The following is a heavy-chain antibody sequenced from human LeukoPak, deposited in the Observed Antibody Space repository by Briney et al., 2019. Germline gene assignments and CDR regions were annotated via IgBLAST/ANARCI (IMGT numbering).Heavy chain of an antibody. D-gene: IGHD1-26*01. CDR1: GFTFSSYA. CDR2: ISGSGGST. Sequence: PGGTLRLSCAASGFTFSSYAMRWVCQAPGKGLKWGSAISGSGGSTYYADSVKGRFTSSRDNTKNALYVQMHSLRDEDSAVYYRAKDQRWESPHYLDSWGQGTLVAVS. CDR3: AKDQRWESPHYLDS. J-gene: IGHJ4*02. V-gene: IGHV3-23*01.